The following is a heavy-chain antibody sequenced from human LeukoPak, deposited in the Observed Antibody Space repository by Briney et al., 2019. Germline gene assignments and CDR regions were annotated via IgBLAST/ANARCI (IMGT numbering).Heavy chain of an antibody. D-gene: IGHD3-22*01. V-gene: IGHV1-8*03. J-gene: IGHJ3*02. CDR2: MNPNSGNT. CDR1: GYTFTSYD. CDR3: ARGDSSGYYYGDAFDI. Sequence: GASVKVSCKASGYTFTSYDINWVRQATGQGLEWMGWMNPNSGNTGYAQKFQGRVTITRNTSISTAYMELSSLRSEDTAVYYCARGDSSGYYYGDAFDIWGQGTMVTVSS.